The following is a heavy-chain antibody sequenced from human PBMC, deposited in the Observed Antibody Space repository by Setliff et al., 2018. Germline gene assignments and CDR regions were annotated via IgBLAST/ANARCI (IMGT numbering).Heavy chain of an antibody. J-gene: IGHJ6*03. CDR1: GGTFNNYA. CDR2: IIPIFGTT. V-gene: IGHV1-69*13. CDR3: VREGVDSRSSTDYRYYMDV. D-gene: IGHD3-22*01. Sequence: GASVKVSCKASGGTFNNYAISWVRQAPGQGLKWMGGIIPIFGTTKYAQKFQGRVTITADESTSTAYMELSSLRSEDTAVYYCVREGVDSRSSTDYRYYMDVWGKGTTVTVSS.